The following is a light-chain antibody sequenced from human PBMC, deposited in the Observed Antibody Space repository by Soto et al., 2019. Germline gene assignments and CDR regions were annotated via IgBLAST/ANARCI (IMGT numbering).Light chain of an antibody. V-gene: IGKV3D-15*01. J-gene: IGKJ2*01. CDR3: QHYHGWVKT. CDR1: QNVGDQ. Sequence: EIMMTQSPGTLSVSPGERATLSCRASQNVGDQLAWYQQKPGQPPRLLIYGVSTRAAGIPARFSGSGSGTDFPLTIGSLQSEDFAVYYCQHYHGWVKTFGQGTKVEIK. CDR2: GVS.